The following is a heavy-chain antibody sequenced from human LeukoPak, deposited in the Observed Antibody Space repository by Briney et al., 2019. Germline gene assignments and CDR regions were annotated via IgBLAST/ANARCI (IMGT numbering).Heavy chain of an antibody. CDR2: ISTSSSYI. D-gene: IGHD3-22*01. CDR3: ARVGTSRGIVVDPFDY. J-gene: IGHJ4*02. CDR1: GFTFSSYA. Sequence: GGSLRLSCVASGFTFSSYAMHWVRQAPGKGLEWVSSISTSSSYIYYADSVKGRFTISRGNAKNSLFLQMNSLRAEDTAVYYCARVGTSRGIVVDPFDYWGQGTLVTVSS. V-gene: IGHV3-21*06.